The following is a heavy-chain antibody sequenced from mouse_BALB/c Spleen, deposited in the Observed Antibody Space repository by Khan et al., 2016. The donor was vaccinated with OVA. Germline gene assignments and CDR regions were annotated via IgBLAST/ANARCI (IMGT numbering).Heavy chain of an antibody. CDR1: GYSITSGYG. CDR3: ARTARRNY. CDR2: ISYSGST. J-gene: IGHJ2*01. V-gene: IGHV3-2*02. D-gene: IGHD1-2*01. Sequence: QLEESGPGLVKPSQSLSLTCTVTGYSITSGYGWNWLRQFPGNKLEWMGYISYSGSTNYNPSLKSRISITRDTSKNQFFLQLNSVTTEDTATYYCARTARRNYRGQGTTLTVSS.